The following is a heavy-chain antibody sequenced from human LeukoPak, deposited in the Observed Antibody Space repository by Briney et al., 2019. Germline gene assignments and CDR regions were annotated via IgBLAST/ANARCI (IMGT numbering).Heavy chain of an antibody. J-gene: IGHJ4*02. Sequence: PGGYLSLSCAASGLTFNTYSMHWVRQAPGRGMEWRAVISFDGSTKYYADSVRGRFAISRDNSKNTLFLQMNNLRAEDTALYYCATLVTAVTTTLFDYWGQGALVTVSS. D-gene: IGHD4-11*01. V-gene: IGHV3-30*09. CDR3: ATLVTAVTTTLFDY. CDR1: GLTFNTYS. CDR2: ISFDGSTK.